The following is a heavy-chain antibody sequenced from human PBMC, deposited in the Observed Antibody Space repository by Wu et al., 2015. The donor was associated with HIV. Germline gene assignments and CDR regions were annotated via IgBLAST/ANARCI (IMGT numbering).Heavy chain of an antibody. J-gene: IGHJ4*02. Sequence: QVQLVQSGAEVKKPGASVKVSCQASGYTFTDYYIHWVRQAPGQGLEWMGWINPNSGGTNYAQKFQGTVTVTRDTSIGTAYMELSRLRSDDTAVYYCARDPSIGPTENWGQGTLVTVSS. CDR1: GYTFTDYY. CDR2: INPNSGGT. V-gene: IGHV1-2*02. D-gene: IGHD6-6*01. CDR3: ARDPSIGPTEN.